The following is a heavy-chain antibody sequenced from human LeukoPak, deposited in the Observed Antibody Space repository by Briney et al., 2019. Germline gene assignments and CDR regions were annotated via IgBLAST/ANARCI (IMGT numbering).Heavy chain of an antibody. CDR1: GFTFSSYS. V-gene: IGHV3-48*01. D-gene: IGHD6-19*01. CDR2: ISSSSSTI. J-gene: IGHJ4*02. Sequence: LAGGSLRLSCAASGFTFSSYSMNWVRQAPGKGLEWVSYISSSSSTIYYADSVKGRFTISRDNSKNTLYLQMNSLRAEDTAVYYCAKDYIAVAGTFTGPVDYWGQGTLVTVSS. CDR3: AKDYIAVAGTFTGPVDY.